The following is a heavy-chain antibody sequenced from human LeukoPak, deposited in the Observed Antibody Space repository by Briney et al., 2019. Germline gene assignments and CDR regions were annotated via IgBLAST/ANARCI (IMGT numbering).Heavy chain of an antibody. Sequence: WGSLRLSCAASGFTFSSYSMNWVRQAPGKGLEWVSSISSSSSYIYYADSVKGRFTISRDNAKNSLYLQMNSPRAEDTAVYYCATPPYCGGDCLEYFQHWGQGTLVTVSS. CDR1: GFTFSSYS. CDR3: ATPPYCGGDCLEYFQH. V-gene: IGHV3-21*01. D-gene: IGHD2-21*02. CDR2: ISSSSSYI. J-gene: IGHJ1*01.